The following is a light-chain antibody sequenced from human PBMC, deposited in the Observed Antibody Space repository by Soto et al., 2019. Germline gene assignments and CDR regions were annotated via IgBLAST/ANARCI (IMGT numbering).Light chain of an antibody. CDR2: AAA. Sequence: AIRMTQSPSSFSASTGDRATITCRASQGISSYLAWYQKKPGKAPKLLIYAAATLQRGAPSRFSASGSGTDFTLTISRLQSEDFATYYCQQYVSYPYTFGQGTKLEI. V-gene: IGKV1-8*01. J-gene: IGKJ2*01. CDR1: QGISSY. CDR3: QQYVSYPYT.